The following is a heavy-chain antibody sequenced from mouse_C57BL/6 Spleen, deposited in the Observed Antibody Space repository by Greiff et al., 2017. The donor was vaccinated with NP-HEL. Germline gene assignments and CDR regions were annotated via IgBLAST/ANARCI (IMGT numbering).Heavy chain of an antibody. V-gene: IGHV2-6*01. CDR2: IWGVGST. J-gene: IGHJ3*01. D-gene: IGHD1-1*01. Sequence: VNLVESGPGLVAPSQSLSITCTVSGFSLTSYGVDWVRQSPGKGLEWLGVIWGVGSTNYNSALKSRLSISKDNSKSQVFLKMNSLQTDDTAMYYCASRDYGSSYEEFAYWGQGTLVTVSA. CDR3: ASRDYGSSYEEFAY. CDR1: GFSLTSYG.